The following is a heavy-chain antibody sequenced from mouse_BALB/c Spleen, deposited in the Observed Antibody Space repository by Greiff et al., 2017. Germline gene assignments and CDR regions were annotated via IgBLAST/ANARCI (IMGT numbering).Heavy chain of an antibody. CDR2: INPSSGYT. CDR1: GYTFTSYT. CDR3: ARRGGNYAMDY. V-gene: IGHV1-4*01. Sequence: VKLQESGAELARPGASVKMSCKASGYTFTSYTMHWVKQRPGQGLEWIGYINPSSGYTNYNQKFKDKATLTADKSSSTAYMQLSSLTSEDSAVYYCARRGGNYAMDYWGQGTSVTVSS. J-gene: IGHJ4*01.